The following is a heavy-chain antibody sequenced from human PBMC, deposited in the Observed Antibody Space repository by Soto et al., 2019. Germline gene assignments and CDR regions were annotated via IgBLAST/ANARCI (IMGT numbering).Heavy chain of an antibody. D-gene: IGHD5-18*01. CDR2: IVVGSGYT. Sequence: SSVKFSGKASGFTFSNCAMQWVRQARGQRLECIVWIVVGSGYTNYXXRFQERVXXTRDMSTSTAXMELSXLRSEDTAVYYCAADPRYSYGYRYYYGMDVXX. CDR1: GFTFSNCA. CDR3: AADPRYSYGYRYYYGMDV. J-gene: IGHJ6*02. V-gene: IGHV1-58*02.